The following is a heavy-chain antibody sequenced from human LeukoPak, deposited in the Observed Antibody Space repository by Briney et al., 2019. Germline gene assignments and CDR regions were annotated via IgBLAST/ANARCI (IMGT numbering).Heavy chain of an antibody. V-gene: IGHV1-2*02. CDR3: ARGRRILVGDTNAGDFFDY. CDR2: VNPNSGDT. CDR1: GYTFTSYY. Sequence: GASVKVSCKASGYTFTSYYIHWVRQAPGQGLEWMGWVNPNSGDTYYGQKFQGRVTLTRDTSISTAYIDLTRLRSDDTAVYYCARGRRILVGDTNAGDFFDYWGQGTLVTVSS. J-gene: IGHJ4*02. D-gene: IGHD1-26*01.